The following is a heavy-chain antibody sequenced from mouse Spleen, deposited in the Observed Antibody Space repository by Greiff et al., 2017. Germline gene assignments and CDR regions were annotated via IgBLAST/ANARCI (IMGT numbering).Heavy chain of an antibody. CDR2: ISNGGVST. CDR3: TRRAGIYNKGLCYVGY. D-gene: IGHD1-1*02. Sequence: EVKLVESGGGLVKPEGSLKLSCAASGFAFSSYGMAWVRQTPGKRLEWVATISNGGVSTYYPDNFKGRSTISRDKATNTVYLQLSSLTSEDTAVYYCTRRAGIYNKGLCYVGYRGQGTTRTVPS. V-gene: IGHV5-12-1*01. J-gene: IGHJ2*01. CDR1: GFAFSSYG.